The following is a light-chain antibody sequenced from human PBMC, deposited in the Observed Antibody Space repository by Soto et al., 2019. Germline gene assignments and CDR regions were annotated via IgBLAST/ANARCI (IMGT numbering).Light chain of an antibody. Sequence: QSALTQPASVSGSPGQSITISCTGTSSDVGAYNYVSWYQQHPGKVPKLMIYDVSDRPSGVSNRFSGSKSGNTASLTISGLQAEDEADYYCSSFTRSNSDVFGTGTKFTVL. V-gene: IGLV2-14*03. CDR3: SSFTRSNSDV. J-gene: IGLJ1*01. CDR2: DVS. CDR1: SSDVGAYNY.